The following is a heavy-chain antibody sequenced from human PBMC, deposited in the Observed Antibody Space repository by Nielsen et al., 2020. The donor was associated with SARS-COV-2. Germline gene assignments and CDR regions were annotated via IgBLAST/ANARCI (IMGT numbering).Heavy chain of an antibody. J-gene: IGHJ6*03. CDR2: VYYSGST. V-gene: IGHV4-39*07. CDR3: ARSHIIQHLDWSKTFSYQYYIDA. CDR1: GGTINSDAYY. D-gene: IGHD3-9*01. Sequence: SETLSLTCTVSGGTINSDAYYWGWIRQPPGKGLEWIGSVYYSGSTYYNSSLKRRVTISVDMSKNQFSLKLNSVTAADTAVYYCARSHIIQHLDWSKTFSYQYYIDAWGKGTTVTVSS.